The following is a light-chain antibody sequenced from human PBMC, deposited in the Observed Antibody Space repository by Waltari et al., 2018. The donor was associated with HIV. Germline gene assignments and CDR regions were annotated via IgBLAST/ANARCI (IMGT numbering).Light chain of an antibody. CDR3: SSDTRKSILV. J-gene: IGLJ1*01. CDR1: SSDIGDYDS. CDR2: QVF. Sequence: QSALTQSASVSGSHGQSVTISCSATSSDIGDYDSVSWDQQYPGNAPKLKLLQVFTRHSGVTNSVSGSKSGTTASLTISGLQAEDEADYYCSSDTRKSILVFGSGNKITVL. V-gene: IGLV2-14*01.